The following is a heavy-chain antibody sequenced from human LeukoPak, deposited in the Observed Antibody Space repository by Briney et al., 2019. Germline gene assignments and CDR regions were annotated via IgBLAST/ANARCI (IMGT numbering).Heavy chain of an antibody. CDR2: IAWNGGSA. D-gene: IGHD1-26*01. CDR1: GFTFDDYT. J-gene: IGHJ4*02. V-gene: IGHV3-43*01. CDR3: AKGAFSGSTKGSFDY. Sequence: GGSLRLSCAASGFTFDDYTMHWVRQAPGKGLEWVSLIAWNGGSAYYADSVKGRFTISRDNSKNSLYLQMNSLRTEDTALYYCAKGAFSGSTKGSFDYWGQGTLVTVSS.